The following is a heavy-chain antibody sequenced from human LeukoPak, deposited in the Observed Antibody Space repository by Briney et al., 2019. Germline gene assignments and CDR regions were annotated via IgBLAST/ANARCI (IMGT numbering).Heavy chain of an antibody. J-gene: IGHJ5*02. D-gene: IGHD1-26*01. CDR3: AKGAYSGSYSDWFDP. Sequence: GRSLRLSCAASGFAFDDYAMHWVRQAPGKGLEWVSGISWNSGSIGYADSVKGRFTISRDNAKNSLYLQMNSLRAEDMALYYCAKGAYSGSYSDWFDPRGQGTLVTVSS. V-gene: IGHV3-9*03. CDR1: GFAFDDYA. CDR2: ISWNSGSI.